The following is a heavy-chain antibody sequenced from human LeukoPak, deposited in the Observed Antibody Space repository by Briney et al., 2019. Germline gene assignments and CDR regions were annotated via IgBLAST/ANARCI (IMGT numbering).Heavy chain of an antibody. Sequence: GGSLRLSCAASGFTFSSYAMHWVRQAPGKGLEWVAVISYDGSNKYYADSVKGRFTTSRDNSKNTLYLQMNSLRAEDTAVYYCASDTSRVVAASTYYFDYWGQGTLVTVSS. V-gene: IGHV3-30-3*01. D-gene: IGHD2-15*01. CDR3: ASDTSRVVAASTYYFDY. CDR1: GFTFSSYA. J-gene: IGHJ4*02. CDR2: ISYDGSNK.